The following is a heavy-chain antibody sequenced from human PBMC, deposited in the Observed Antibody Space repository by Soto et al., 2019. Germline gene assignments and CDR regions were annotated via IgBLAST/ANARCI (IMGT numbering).Heavy chain of an antibody. V-gene: IGHV3-33*01. CDR1: GFTFSSYG. CDR3: ASSGWYYYYGMAV. J-gene: IGHJ6*02. D-gene: IGHD6-19*01. Sequence: GGSLRLSCAASGFTFSSYGMHWVRQAPGKGLEWVAVIWYDGSNKYYADSVKGRFTISRDNSKNTLYLQMNSLRAEDTAVYYCASSGWYYYYGMAVWGQGTTVTVSS. CDR2: IWYDGSNK.